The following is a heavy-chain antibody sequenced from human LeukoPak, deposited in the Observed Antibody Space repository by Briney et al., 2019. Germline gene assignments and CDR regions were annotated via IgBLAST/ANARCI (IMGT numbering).Heavy chain of an antibody. J-gene: IGHJ4*02. CDR3: ASGSGSYYPFDY. V-gene: IGHV4-4*02. D-gene: IGHD1-26*01. CDR1: GGSISSSNW. Sequence: PSETLSLTCAVSGGSISSSNWWSWVRQPPGKGLEWIGEIYHSGSTNYNPSLKSRVTISVDKSKNQFSLKVSSVTAADTAVYYCASGSGSYYPFDYWGQGTLVTVSS. CDR2: IYHSGST.